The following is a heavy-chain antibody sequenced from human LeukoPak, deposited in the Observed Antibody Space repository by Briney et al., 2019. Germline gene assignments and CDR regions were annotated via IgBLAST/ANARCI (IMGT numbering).Heavy chain of an antibody. D-gene: IGHD1-1*01. CDR1: GFTFSSYA. CDR3: ARDRARNVNWFDP. V-gene: IGHV3-30*04. Sequence: GGSLRLSCAASGFTFSSYAMHWVRQAPGKGLEWVAVISYDGSNKYYADFVKGRFTISRDNSKNTLYLQMNSLRAEDTAVYYCARDRARNVNWFDPWGQGTLVTVSS. J-gene: IGHJ5*02. CDR2: ISYDGSNK.